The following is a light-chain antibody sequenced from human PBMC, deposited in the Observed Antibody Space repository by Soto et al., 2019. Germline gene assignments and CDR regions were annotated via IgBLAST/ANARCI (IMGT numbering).Light chain of an antibody. V-gene: IGKV3-20*01. CDR3: QQYGDLPT. Sequence: EIVLTQSPGTLSLSPGERATLTCRASQTMRSSHLAWYQQKPGQAPGLLIYGASARAIGIPDRISGSCSGTDFSLTISRLEPEDFAVYYCQQYGDLPTFGQGTRLEI. CDR2: GAS. CDR1: QTMRSSH. J-gene: IGKJ5*01.